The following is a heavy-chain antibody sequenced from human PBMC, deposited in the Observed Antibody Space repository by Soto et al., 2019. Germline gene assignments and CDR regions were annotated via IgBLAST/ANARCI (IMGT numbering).Heavy chain of an antibody. V-gene: IGHV1-69*13. CDR3: ARDLVRYFDWLLGSYYYYGMDV. CDR1: GGTFSSYA. D-gene: IGHD3-9*01. CDR2: IIPIFGTA. J-gene: IGHJ6*02. Sequence: SVKVSCKASGGTFSSYAISWVRQAPGQGLEWMGGIIPIFGTANYAQKFQGRVTITADESTSAAYMELSSLRSEDTAVYYCARDLVRYFDWLLGSYYYYGMDVWGQGTTVTVSS.